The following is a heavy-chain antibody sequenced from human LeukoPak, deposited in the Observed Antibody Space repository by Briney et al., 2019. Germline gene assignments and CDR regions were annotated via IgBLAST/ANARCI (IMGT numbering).Heavy chain of an antibody. Sequence: SETLSLTCTVSGGSISSYSWSWVRQPPGKGLELIGYIDYSGSTNYNPSLKSRVTISVDRSKNQFSLKLSSVTAADTAVYYCARAAYCSGGSCSTKTEYFQHWGQGTLVTVSS. CDR1: GGSISSYS. CDR3: ARAAYCSGGSCSTKTEYFQH. V-gene: IGHV4-59*12. J-gene: IGHJ1*01. CDR2: IDYSGST. D-gene: IGHD2-15*01.